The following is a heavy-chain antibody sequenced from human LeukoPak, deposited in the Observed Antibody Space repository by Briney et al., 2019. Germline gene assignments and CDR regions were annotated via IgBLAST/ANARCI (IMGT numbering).Heavy chain of an antibody. J-gene: IGHJ5*02. V-gene: IGHV3-13*01. D-gene: IGHD4-11*01. Sequence: GGSLRLSCAASGFAFSTSDMHWVRQAAGQGLEWVSGIGKAGDTYYLDSVRGRFTIFRENDENSEYLQMNNLRAGDTAVYYCARGDYMGFDPWGQGTLVTVSS. CDR3: ARGDYMGFDP. CDR2: IGKAGDT. CDR1: GFAFSTSD.